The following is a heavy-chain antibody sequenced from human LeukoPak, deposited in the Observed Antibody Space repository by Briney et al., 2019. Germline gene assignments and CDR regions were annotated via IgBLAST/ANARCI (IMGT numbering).Heavy chain of an antibody. J-gene: IGHJ4*02. CDR1: GFTFSSYS. V-gene: IGHV3-21*04. CDR2: ISSSSSYI. CDR3: AKSQNTYYYDSSAH. Sequence: PGGSLRLSCAASGFTFSSYSMNWVRQAPGKGLEWVSSISSSSSYIYYADSVKGRFTISRDNSKNTLYLQMNSLRAEDTAVYYCAKSQNTYYYDSSAHWGQGTLVTVSS. D-gene: IGHD3-22*01.